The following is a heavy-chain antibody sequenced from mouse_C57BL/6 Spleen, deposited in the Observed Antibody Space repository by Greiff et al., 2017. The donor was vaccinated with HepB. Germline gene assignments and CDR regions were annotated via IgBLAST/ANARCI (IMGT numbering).Heavy chain of an antibody. J-gene: IGHJ4*01. CDR1: GYTFTSYW. D-gene: IGHD2-2*01. CDR3: ATGYDGERYYAMDY. V-gene: IGHV1-52*01. CDR2: IDPSDSET. Sequence: QVQLKQSGAELVRPGSSVKLSCKASGYTFTSYWMHWVKQRPIQGLEWIGNIDPSDSETHYNQKFKDKATLTVDKSSSTAYMQLSSLTSEDSAVYYCATGYDGERYYAMDYWGQGTSVTVSS.